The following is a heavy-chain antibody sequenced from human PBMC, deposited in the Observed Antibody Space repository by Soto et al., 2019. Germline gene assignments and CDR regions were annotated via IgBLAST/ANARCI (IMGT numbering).Heavy chain of an antibody. V-gene: IGHV4-31*03. Sequence: SETLSLTCTVSGGSISSGGYYWSWIRQHPGKGLEWIGYIYYSGSTYYNPSLKSRVTISVDTSKNQFSLKLSSVTAADTAVYYCARAYCSSTRCYWWGNWFDPWGQGNLVTVSS. CDR1: GGSISSGGYY. CDR3: ARAYCSSTRCYWWGNWFDP. D-gene: IGHD2-2*01. J-gene: IGHJ5*02. CDR2: IYYSGST.